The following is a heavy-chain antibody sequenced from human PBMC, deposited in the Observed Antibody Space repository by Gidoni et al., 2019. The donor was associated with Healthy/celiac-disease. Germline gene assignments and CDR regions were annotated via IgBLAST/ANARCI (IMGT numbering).Heavy chain of an antibody. CDR2: MSVSSGST. CDR3: AKDLGIAVAGTMDY. CDR1: GFPFLSYA. D-gene: IGHD6-19*01. J-gene: IGHJ4*02. V-gene: IGHV3-23*01. Sequence: EGQLLESGGGLVKPGGSLRHPRAACGFPFLSYAMGWVRQAAGRGLAWVAAMSVSSGSTYYSDSVKGRFTISRDNSKNTLYLQMNSLRAEDTAVYYCAKDLGIAVAGTMDYCGQGTLVTVSS.